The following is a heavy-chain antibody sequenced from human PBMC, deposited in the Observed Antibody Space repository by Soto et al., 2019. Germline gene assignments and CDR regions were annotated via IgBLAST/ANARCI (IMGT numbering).Heavy chain of an antibody. Sequence: SETLSLTCAVSGYSLSKSFLWSWVRPFPGKGLEWIGEIYHSGSTIYNPSLQSRVTLSVDKSKNEFSLKMSSVTAADTAVYYCTRKFGQLLAAAFDILGQGTMVTVSS. D-gene: IGHD3-10*01. V-gene: IGHV4-4*02. CDR1: GYSLSKSFL. J-gene: IGHJ3*02. CDR2: IYHSGST. CDR3: TRKFGQLLAAAFDI.